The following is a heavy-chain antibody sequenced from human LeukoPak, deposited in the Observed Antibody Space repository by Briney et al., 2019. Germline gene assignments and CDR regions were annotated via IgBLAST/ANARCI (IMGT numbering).Heavy chain of an antibody. CDR2: ISAYNGNT. Sequence: ASVKVSCKASGYTFTSYGISWVRQASGQGLEWMGWISAYNGNTNYAQKLQGRVTMTTDTSTSTAYMELRSLRSDDTAVYYCAREEWAWDWNARQYYGMDVWGQGTTVTVSS. V-gene: IGHV1-18*01. D-gene: IGHD1-1*01. J-gene: IGHJ6*02. CDR1: GYTFTSYG. CDR3: AREEWAWDWNARQYYGMDV.